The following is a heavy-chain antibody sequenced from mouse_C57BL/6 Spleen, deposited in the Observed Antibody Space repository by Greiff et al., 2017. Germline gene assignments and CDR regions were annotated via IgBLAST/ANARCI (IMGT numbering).Heavy chain of an antibody. CDR1: GFTFTDYY. CDR2: IRNKANGYTT. CDR3: ASGGYYGSSYSY. J-gene: IGHJ2*01. Sequence: DVMLVESGGGLVQPGGSLSLSCAASGFTFTDYYMSWVRQPPGKALEWLGFIRNKANGYTTEYSASVKGRFTISRDNSQSILYLQMNALRAEDSATYYCASGGYYGSSYSYWGQGTTLTVSS. D-gene: IGHD1-1*01. V-gene: IGHV7-3*01.